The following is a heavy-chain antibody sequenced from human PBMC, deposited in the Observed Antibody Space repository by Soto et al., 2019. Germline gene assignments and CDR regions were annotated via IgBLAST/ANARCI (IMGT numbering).Heavy chain of an antibody. Sequence: EVQLVESGGGLVQPGGSLRLSCAASGFTFSDYWMSWVRQAPGKGLEWVASINQDGSDRRYVDSMRGRFTVSRDNTKNSLYLQMNSLRVEDTAVYFCARLYGSVTTYDYWGQGNLATVSS. CDR3: ARLYGSVTTYDY. D-gene: IGHD6-19*01. V-gene: IGHV3-7*01. CDR2: INQDGSDR. CDR1: GFTFSDYW. J-gene: IGHJ4*02.